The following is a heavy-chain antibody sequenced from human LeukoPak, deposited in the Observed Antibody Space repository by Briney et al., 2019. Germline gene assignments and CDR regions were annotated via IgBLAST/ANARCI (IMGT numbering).Heavy chain of an antibody. CDR2: NNHCGCT. D-gene: IGHD6-6*01. CDR3: ATPGRRKAARNAFDS. Sequence: SAETLSLLCAVYGVSFSGYYWSWIRQPPGKGLEWFGENNHCGCTNYNPSRKSRVTISVDTYKNQFSLKLSSVTAADTAVYYCATPGRRKAARNAFDSWGQGTMVTVSS. CDR1: GVSFSGYY. V-gene: IGHV4-34*01. J-gene: IGHJ3*02.